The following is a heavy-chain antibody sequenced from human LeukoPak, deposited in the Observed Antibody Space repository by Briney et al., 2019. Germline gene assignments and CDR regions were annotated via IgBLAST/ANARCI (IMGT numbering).Heavy chain of an antibody. J-gene: IGHJ4*02. CDR3: ARRDEGGSYFDY. Sequence: GGSLRLSCAASGFSVSSNYMTWVRQAPGKGLECVSVIYGGGNTYYADSVGGRFTISRDNSKDTLYLQMNSLRVEDTAIYYCARRDEGGSYFDYWGQGTLVTVSS. D-gene: IGHD1-26*01. CDR2: IYGGGNT. CDR1: GFSVSSNY. V-gene: IGHV3-53*01.